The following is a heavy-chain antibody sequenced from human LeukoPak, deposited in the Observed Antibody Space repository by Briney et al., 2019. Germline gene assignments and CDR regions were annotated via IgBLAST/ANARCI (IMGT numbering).Heavy chain of an antibody. Sequence: GGSLILFCSASGFTFSSSSMNWARQDPGQRLKSASSIRSSSSYRYYADSVKGRFNISRDNAKTSLYLQMNSLRAEDTAVYFFFFKQKTAYEILTGYYDFDYWGQGTLVTVSS. J-gene: IGHJ4*02. CDR2: IRSSSSYR. D-gene: IGHD3-9*01. CDR3: FFKQKTAYEILTGYYDFDY. V-gene: IGHV3-21*01. CDR1: GFTFSSSS.